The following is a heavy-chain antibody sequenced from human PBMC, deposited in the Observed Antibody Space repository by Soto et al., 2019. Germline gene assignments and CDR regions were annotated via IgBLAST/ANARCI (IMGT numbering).Heavy chain of an antibody. CDR1: GYTFTSYY. V-gene: IGHV1-46*01. J-gene: IGHJ6*02. CDR3: ARAVATGRYGMDV. Sequence: QVQLVQSGAEVKKPGASVKVSCKASGYTFTSYYMHWVRQAPGQGLEWMGIINPSGGSTSYAQKCQGRVTMTRDTSTSTVYMELSSLRSEDTAVYYCARAVATGRYGMDVWGQGTTVTVSS. CDR2: INPSGGST. D-gene: IGHD2-15*01.